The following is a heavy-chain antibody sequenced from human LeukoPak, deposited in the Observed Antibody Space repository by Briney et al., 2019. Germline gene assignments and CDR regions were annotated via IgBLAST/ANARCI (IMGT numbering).Heavy chain of an antibody. CDR1: AFTFSSYW. V-gene: IGHV3-7*01. CDR3: ARDSAKGGSEGMIGATDY. D-gene: IGHD1-26*01. Sequence: AGSLRLSCAASAFTFSSYWMSWDRPAPGKRREWVANTKEDGSESHYMDSRKGRFTISGDNAKDLLFLQMSSLEDEDTAVYSGARDSAKGGSEGMIGATDYWGQGTLVTVSS. J-gene: IGHJ4*02. CDR2: TKEDGSES.